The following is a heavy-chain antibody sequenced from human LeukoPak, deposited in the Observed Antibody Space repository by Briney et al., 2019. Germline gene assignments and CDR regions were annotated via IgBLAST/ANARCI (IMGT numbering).Heavy chain of an antibody. Sequence: GESLQISCKGSGYSFTSYWIGWVRQMPGKGLEWMGIIYPGDSDTRYSPSFQGQVTISADKSISTAYLQWSSLKASDTAMYYCARQESYYGSGSYYYYYGMDVWGQGTTVTISS. J-gene: IGHJ6*02. V-gene: IGHV5-51*01. D-gene: IGHD3-10*01. CDR3: ARQESYYGSGSYYYYYGMDV. CDR2: IYPGDSDT. CDR1: GYSFTSYW.